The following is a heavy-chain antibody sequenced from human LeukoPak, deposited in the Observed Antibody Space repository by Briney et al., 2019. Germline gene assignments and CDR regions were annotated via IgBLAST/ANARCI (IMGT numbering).Heavy chain of an antibody. CDR1: GFTFDDYA. V-gene: IGHV3-9*01. Sequence: PGRSLRLSCAASGFTFDDYAMHWVRQAPGKGLEWVSGISWNSGSIGYADSVKGRFTISRDNAKNSLYLQTNSLRAEDTALYYCAKHTGGWGQGTLVTVSS. CDR2: ISWNSGSI. CDR3: AKHTGG. D-gene: IGHD2-15*01. J-gene: IGHJ4*02.